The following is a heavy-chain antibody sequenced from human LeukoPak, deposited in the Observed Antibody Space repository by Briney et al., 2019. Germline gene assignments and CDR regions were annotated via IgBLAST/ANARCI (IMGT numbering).Heavy chain of an antibody. CDR1: GYTFTNYY. CDR3: ARGYSSTNNWFDP. J-gene: IGHJ5*02. Sequence: ASVKVSCKASGYTFTNYYIHWVRQAPGHGLEWMGIINPSGGGTSYAQKFQGRVTITADKSTSTAYMELSSLRSEDTAVYYCARGYSSTNNWFDPWGQGTLVTVSS. D-gene: IGHD6-13*01. V-gene: IGHV1-46*01. CDR2: INPSGGGT.